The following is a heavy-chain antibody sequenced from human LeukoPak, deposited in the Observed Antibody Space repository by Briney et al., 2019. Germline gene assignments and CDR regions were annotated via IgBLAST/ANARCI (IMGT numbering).Heavy chain of an antibody. CDR2: IYHSGST. D-gene: IGHD3-3*01. V-gene: IGHV4-38-2*01. Sequence: SETLSLTCAVSGYSISSGYYWGWIRQPPGKGLEWIGSIYHSGSTYYNPSLKSRVTISADTSKNQFSLKLSSVTAADTAVYYCATLWSGTLYMDVWGKGTTVTVSS. CDR3: ATLWSGTLYMDV. J-gene: IGHJ6*03. CDR1: GYSISSGYY.